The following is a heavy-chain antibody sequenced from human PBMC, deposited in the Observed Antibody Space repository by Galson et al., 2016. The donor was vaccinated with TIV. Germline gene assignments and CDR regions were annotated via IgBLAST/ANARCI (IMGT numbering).Heavy chain of an antibody. CDR3: ARYSNDEGDAYGFAY. Sequence: ETLSLTCAVYGGSLSGYYWSWIRQSLGKGLEWIGEINHRAITNYNPSLKSRVAISVDTSKNQFSLKVSSVTAADTAVYYCARYSNDEGDAYGFAYWGQGTLVTVSS. D-gene: IGHD1-1*01. CDR2: INHRAIT. J-gene: IGHJ4*02. V-gene: IGHV4-34*01. CDR1: GGSLSGYY.